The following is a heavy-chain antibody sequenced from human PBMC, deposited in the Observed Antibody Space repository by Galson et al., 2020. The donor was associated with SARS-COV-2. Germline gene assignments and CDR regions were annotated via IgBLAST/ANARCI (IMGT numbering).Heavy chain of an antibody. J-gene: IGHJ5*02. V-gene: IGHV3-48*03. CDR1: GLTFSRYE. Sequence: GGSLRLSCAASGLTFSRYEMNWVRQAPGKGLEWVSYISGSGSTMYYADSVKDRFTISRDNPKNSLYLHMDSLRAEDTALYYCVRDPSSSWYNWFDPWGQGTLVTVSS. CDR3: VRDPSSSWYNWFDP. CDR2: ISGSGSTM. D-gene: IGHD6-13*01.